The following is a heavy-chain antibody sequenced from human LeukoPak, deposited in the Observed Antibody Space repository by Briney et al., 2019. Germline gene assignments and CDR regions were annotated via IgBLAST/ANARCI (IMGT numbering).Heavy chain of an antibody. J-gene: IGHJ6*02. Sequence: GASVKVSCKASGYTFTSYYMHWVRQAPGQGLEWMGWINPNSGGTNYAQKFQGRVTMTRDTSISTAYMELSRLRSDDTAVYYCAREYCSSTSCYPHYYGMDVWGQGTTVTVSS. D-gene: IGHD2-2*01. CDR3: AREYCSSTSCYPHYYGMDV. CDR2: INPNSGGT. V-gene: IGHV1-2*02. CDR1: GYTFTSYY.